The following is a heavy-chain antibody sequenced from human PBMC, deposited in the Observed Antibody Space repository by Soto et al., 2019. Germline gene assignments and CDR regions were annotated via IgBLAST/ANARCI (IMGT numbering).Heavy chain of an antibody. V-gene: IGHV3-23*01. CDR2: ISGSGGST. CDR3: AKKRSRFGELLAPWDY. J-gene: IGHJ4*01. CDR1: FSSYA. D-gene: IGHD3-10*01. Sequence: FSSYAMSWVRQAPGKGLEWVSAISGSGGSTYYADSVKGRFTISRDNSKNTLYLQMNSLRAEDTAVYYCAKKRSRFGELLAPWDYWGHGTLVTVSS.